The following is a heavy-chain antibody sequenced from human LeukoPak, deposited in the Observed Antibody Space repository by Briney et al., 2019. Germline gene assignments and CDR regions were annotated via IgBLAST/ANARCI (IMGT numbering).Heavy chain of an antibody. V-gene: IGHV4-4*09. J-gene: IGHJ4*02. CDR1: GGSISGYF. CDR2: IYTSGST. CDR3: ARHKAYSGYDFLDY. D-gene: IGHD5-12*01. Sequence: KPSETLSLTCSVSGGSISGYFWSWIRQPPGKGLEWIGHIYTSGSTDHNPSLKSRLTIPVDTSKNQFSLQLTSVSAADTAVYYCARHKAYSGYDFLDYWGQGTLVTVSS.